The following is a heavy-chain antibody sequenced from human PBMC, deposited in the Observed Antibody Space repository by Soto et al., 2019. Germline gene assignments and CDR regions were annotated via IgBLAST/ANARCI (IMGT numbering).Heavy chain of an antibody. CDR1: GGSIGTYY. J-gene: IGHJ2*01. V-gene: IGHV4-59*01. Sequence: QVQLQESGPGLVKPSETLSLTCTVSGGSIGTYYWSWIRQSPGKGLEWIGYIYYSGSTNYNPSLKSRVTLSLDPSKNQFSRKLSSVTAADAAVYYCVRDSGYIYGFWYFDLWGRGTLVTVSS. CDR3: VRDSGYIYGFWYFDL. CDR2: IYYSGST. D-gene: IGHD5-18*01.